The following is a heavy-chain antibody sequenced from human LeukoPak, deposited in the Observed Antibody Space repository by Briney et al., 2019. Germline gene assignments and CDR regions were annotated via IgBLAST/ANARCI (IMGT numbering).Heavy chain of an antibody. D-gene: IGHD3-22*01. Sequence: PGGSLRLSCAASGFTFSSYGMHWVRQAPGKGLEWVAVISYDGSNKYYADSVKGRFTISRDNSKNTLYLQMNSLRAEDTAVYYCAKDRQDSSGYPFNGYYYGMDVWGQGTTVTVSS. CDR3: AKDRQDSSGYPFNGYYYGMDV. CDR1: GFTFSSYG. CDR2: ISYDGSNK. V-gene: IGHV3-30*18. J-gene: IGHJ6*02.